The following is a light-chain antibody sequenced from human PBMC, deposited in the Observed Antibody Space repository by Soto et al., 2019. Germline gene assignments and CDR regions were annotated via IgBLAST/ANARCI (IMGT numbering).Light chain of an antibody. CDR1: QRIGSR. CDR3: QQVHNFPWT. CDR2: AAS. V-gene: IGKV1-39*01. Sequence: DIQMTQSPSSLSAFVGDRVTITCRASQRIGSRLNWYQQRPGEGPRLLIYAASTLQSGVPPRFSGSESGTDFTLTIMSLQPEDFAIYFCQQVHNFPWTFGEGTRVEIK. J-gene: IGKJ1*01.